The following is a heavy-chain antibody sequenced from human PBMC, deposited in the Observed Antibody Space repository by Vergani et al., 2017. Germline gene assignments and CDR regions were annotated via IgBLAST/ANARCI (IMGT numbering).Heavy chain of an antibody. V-gene: IGHV4-34*01. CDR3: ARGXRYCSGGSCPNGWYFDL. CDR1: GGSFSGYY. J-gene: IGHJ2*01. CDR2: INHSGST. Sequence: QVQLQQWGAGLLQPSETLSLTCAVYGGSFSGYYWSWIRQPPGKGLEWIGEINHSGSTNYNPSLKSRVTISVDTSKDQFSLKLSSVTAADTAVYYCARGXRYCSGGSCPNGWYFDLWGRGTLVTVSS. D-gene: IGHD2-15*01.